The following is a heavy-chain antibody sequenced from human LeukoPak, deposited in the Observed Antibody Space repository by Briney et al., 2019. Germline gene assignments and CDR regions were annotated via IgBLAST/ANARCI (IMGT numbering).Heavy chain of an antibody. V-gene: IGHV1-24*01. J-gene: IGHJ5*02. Sequence: ASVKVSCKVSGYTLTELSMHWVRQAPGKGLEWMGGFDPEDGETIYAQKFQGGVTMTEDTSTDTAYMELSSLRSEDTAVYYCGRAFIVVKAAAINGPINWFDPWGQGTLVTVSS. CDR1: GYTLTELS. D-gene: IGHD2-2*02. CDR2: FDPEDGET. CDR3: GRAFIVVKAAAINGPINWFDP.